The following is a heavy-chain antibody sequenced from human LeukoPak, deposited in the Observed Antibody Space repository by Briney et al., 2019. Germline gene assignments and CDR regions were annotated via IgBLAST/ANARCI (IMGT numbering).Heavy chain of an antibody. D-gene: IGHD2-8*01. J-gene: IGHJ4*02. CDR2: ISSSGTTI. V-gene: IGHV3-48*03. CDR3: ARNGLAANGYFDY. CDR1: GFTFSSYE. Sequence: GGSLRLSCAASGFTFSSYEMNWVRQSPGKGLEGVSYISSSGTTINYSDSVKGRFTISRDNAKNSLYLQMNSLRAEDTAVYYCARNGLAANGYFDYWGQGTLVTVSS.